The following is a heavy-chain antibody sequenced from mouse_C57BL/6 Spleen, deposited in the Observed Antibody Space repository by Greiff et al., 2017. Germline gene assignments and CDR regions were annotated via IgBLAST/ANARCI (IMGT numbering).Heavy chain of an antibody. Sequence: EVKLMESGGGLVKPGGSLKLSCAASGFTFSSYAMSWVRQTPEKRLEWVATISDGGSYTYYPDNVKDRFTISRDNAKNNLYLQMSHLKSEDTAMYYCARDRGGYFDVWGTGTTVTVSS. J-gene: IGHJ1*03. CDR3: ARDRGGYFDV. V-gene: IGHV5-4*01. CDR1: GFTFSSYA. CDR2: ISDGGSYT.